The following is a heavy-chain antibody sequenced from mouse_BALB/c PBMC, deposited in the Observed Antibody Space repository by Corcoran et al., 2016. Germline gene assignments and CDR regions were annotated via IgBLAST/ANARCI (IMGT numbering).Heavy chain of an antibody. CDR1: GYTFTTYG. CDR3: GRPTVVAGWFLDF. V-gene: IGHV9-3*01. J-gene: IGHJ1*03. Sequence: QIQLVQSGPELKKPGETVKISCKASGYTFTTYGMSWVKQAPGKGLKWMGWINTYSGVPTYADDFKGRFAFSLETSASTAYLQINNLKNEETATYFGGRPTVVAGWFLDFWGTGTSVTVSS. D-gene: IGHD1-1*01. CDR2: INTYSGVP.